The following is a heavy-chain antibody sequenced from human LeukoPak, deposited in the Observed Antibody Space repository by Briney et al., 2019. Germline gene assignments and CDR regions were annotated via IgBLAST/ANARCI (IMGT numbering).Heavy chain of an antibody. CDR1: GFTFSSYD. CDR2: IGIGGDT. J-gene: IGHJ4*02. CDR3: ARQGRGRTPDY. D-gene: IGHD1-14*01. V-gene: IGHV3-13*04. Sequence: GGSLRLSCEASGFTFSSYDMHWVRQATGRGLEWVSGIGIGGDTYYPGSVKGRFTISREDAKNSLYLQMNSLRAGDTAVYYCARQGRGRTPDYWGQGTLVTVSS.